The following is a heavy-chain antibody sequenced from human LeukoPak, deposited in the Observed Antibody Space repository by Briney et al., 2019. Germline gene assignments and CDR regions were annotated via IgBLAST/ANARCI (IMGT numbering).Heavy chain of an antibody. CDR1: GGSISNYY. J-gene: IGHJ4*02. CDR2: IYYSGST. V-gene: IGHV4-59*08. Sequence: SETLSLTCTVSGGSISNYYWSWFWQPPGKGLEWIGYIYYSGSTNYNPSLRSRVTISVEKSKKQFSLRLTSVTAADTAVYYCARTEWNYAQWGQGILVTVSS. CDR3: ARTEWNYAQ. D-gene: IGHD1-7*01.